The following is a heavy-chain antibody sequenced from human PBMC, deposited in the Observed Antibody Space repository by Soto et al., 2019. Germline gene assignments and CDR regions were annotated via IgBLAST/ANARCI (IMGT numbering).Heavy chain of an antibody. CDR1: GFTVSGNY. CDR2: FNSGGTT. J-gene: IGHJ6*02. Sequence: EAQLVESGGGLIQPGGSLRLSCAASGFTVSGNYMSWVRQAPGKGLEWVSVFNSGGTTYYADSVKGRFTISRDNSKNTLYLQMNSLRAEDTAVYFCARDPGTRFYDYGMDVWGQGTTVTVSS. CDR3: ARDPGTRFYDYGMDV. D-gene: IGHD3-10*01. V-gene: IGHV3-53*01.